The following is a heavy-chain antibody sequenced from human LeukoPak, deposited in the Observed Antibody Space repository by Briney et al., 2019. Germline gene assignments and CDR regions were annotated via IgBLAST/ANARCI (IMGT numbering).Heavy chain of an antibody. Sequence: PGGSLRLSCAASGFTFSSYGIHWVRQAPGKGLEWVAVISYDGSNKYYADSVKGRFTISRDNSKNTLYLQMNSLRAEDTAVYYCAKDRRLLWFGELAQGFDYWGQGTLVTVSS. CDR2: ISYDGSNK. J-gene: IGHJ4*02. CDR3: AKDRRLLWFGELAQGFDY. D-gene: IGHD3-10*01. V-gene: IGHV3-30*18. CDR1: GFTFSSYG.